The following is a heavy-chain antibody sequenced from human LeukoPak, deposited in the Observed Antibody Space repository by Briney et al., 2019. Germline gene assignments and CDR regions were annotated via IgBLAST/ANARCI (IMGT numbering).Heavy chain of an antibody. V-gene: IGHV1-18*01. CDR1: GYTFISYG. J-gene: IGHJ6*03. CDR2: ISAYNGNT. Sequence: ASVKVSCKASGYTFISYGISWMRQAPGQGLEWMGWISAYNGNTNYAQSLQGRVTMTRDTSTSTASMDLRSLRSDDTAVYYCARDMGGALRGYYYYFMDVWGKGTTVTVSS. D-gene: IGHD5-12*01. CDR3: ARDMGGALRGYYYYFMDV.